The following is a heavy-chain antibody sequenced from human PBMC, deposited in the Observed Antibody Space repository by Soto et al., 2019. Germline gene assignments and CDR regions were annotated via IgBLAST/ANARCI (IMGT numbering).Heavy chain of an antibody. Sequence: ASVKVSCKSSASSFTGYYMHWVRQAPGQGLEWMGWINPKSGDTGYAQNFQGRVTMTTNTSIITAYMELSSLRVDDTAMYYSVTLTYFSYTSGYPSYYHFDHWGQGTLVTVSA. CDR3: VTLTYFSYTSGYPSYYHFDH. J-gene: IGHJ4*02. CDR2: INPKSGDT. CDR1: ASSFTGYY. D-gene: IGHD3-22*01. V-gene: IGHV1-2*02.